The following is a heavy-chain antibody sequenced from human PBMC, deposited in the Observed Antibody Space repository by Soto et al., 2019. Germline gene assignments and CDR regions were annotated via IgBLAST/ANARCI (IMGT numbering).Heavy chain of an antibody. CDR2: INPNSGGT. CDR1: GGTFSSYA. Sequence: GASVKVSCKASGGTFSSYAISWVRQAPGQGLEWMGWINPNSGGTNYAQKFQGWVTMTRDTSISTAYMELSRLRSDDTAVYYCARDYFDYWGQGTLITVSS. V-gene: IGHV1-2*04. CDR3: ARDYFDY. J-gene: IGHJ4*02.